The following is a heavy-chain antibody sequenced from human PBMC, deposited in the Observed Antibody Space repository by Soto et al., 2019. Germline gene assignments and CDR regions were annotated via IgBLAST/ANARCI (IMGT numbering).Heavy chain of an antibody. CDR3: ARIEARGPYYYYYGMDV. CDR2: INAGNGNT. J-gene: IGHJ6*02. D-gene: IGHD6-6*01. V-gene: IGHV1-3*01. Sequence: SVKVACKASGYTFTSYAMHWVRQAPGQRLEWMGWINAGNGNTKYSQKFQGRVTITRDTSASTAYMELSSLRSEDTAVYYCARIEARGPYYYYYGMDVWAQGTTVTVSS. CDR1: GYTFTSYA.